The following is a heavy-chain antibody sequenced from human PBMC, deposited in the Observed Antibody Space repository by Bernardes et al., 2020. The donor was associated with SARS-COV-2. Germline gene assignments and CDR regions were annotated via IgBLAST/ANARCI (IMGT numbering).Heavy chain of an antibody. V-gene: IGHV3-13*04. Sequence: GGFPRLSSAASGFTFSSYDMHWVRQATGKGLEWVSAIGTAGDTYYPGSVKGRFTISRENAKNSLYLQMNSLRAGDTAVYYCARGRIAAAGDAFDIWGQGTMVTVSS. J-gene: IGHJ3*02. D-gene: IGHD6-13*01. CDR1: GFTFSSYD. CDR2: IGTAGDT. CDR3: ARGRIAAAGDAFDI.